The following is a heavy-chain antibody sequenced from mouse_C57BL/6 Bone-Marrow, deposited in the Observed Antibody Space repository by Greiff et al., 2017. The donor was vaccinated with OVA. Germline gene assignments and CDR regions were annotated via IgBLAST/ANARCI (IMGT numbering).Heavy chain of an antibody. CDR2: INPSSGYT. V-gene: IGHV1-4*01. D-gene: IGHD2-1*01. J-gene: IGHJ3*01. Sequence: VQLVESGAELARPGASVKMSCKASGYTFTSYTMHWVKQRPGQGLEWIGYINPSSGYTKYNQKFKAKATLTADKSSSTAYMQLSSLTSEDSAVYDCAREDGNWFAYWGQGTLVTVSA. CDR1: GYTFTSYT. CDR3: AREDGNWFAY.